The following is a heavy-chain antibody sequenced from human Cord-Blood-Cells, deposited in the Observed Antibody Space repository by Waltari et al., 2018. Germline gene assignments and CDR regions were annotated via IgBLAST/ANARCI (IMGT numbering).Heavy chain of an antibody. V-gene: IGHV1-8*03. CDR2: MNPNSGNT. Sequence: QVQLVQSGAEVKKPGASVKVSCKASGYTFTSYDINWVRPATGQGLEWMGWMNPNSGNTGYAQKFQGRVTITRNTSISTAYMELSSLRSEDTAVYYCARAYSGYDLSYYYYMDVWGKGTTVTVSS. J-gene: IGHJ6*03. CDR3: ARAYSGYDLSYYYYMDV. CDR1: GYTFTSYD. D-gene: IGHD5-12*01.